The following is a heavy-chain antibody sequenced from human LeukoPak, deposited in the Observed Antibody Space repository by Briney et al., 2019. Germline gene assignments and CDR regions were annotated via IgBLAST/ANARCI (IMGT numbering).Heavy chain of an antibody. CDR1: GGSFSGYY. J-gene: IGHJ4*02. V-gene: IGHV4-34*01. Sequence: SETLSLTCAVYGGSFSGYYWSWIRQPPGKGLEWIGEINHSGSTNYNPSLKSRVTISVDKSKNQFSLKLSSVTAADTAVYYCARDGGSATGIDYWGQGTLVTVSS. CDR2: INHSGST. CDR3: ARDGGSATGIDY. D-gene: IGHD1-1*01.